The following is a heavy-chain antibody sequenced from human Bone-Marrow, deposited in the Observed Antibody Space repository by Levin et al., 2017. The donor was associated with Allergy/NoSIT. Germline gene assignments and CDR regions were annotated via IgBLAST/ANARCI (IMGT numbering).Heavy chain of an antibody. J-gene: IGHJ6*04. Sequence: WVRQAPGQGLEWMGWVSAYSGNTNYALNLQDRVTMTTDTATNTAYMELTSLRSDDTAIYYCARGHFPYYYYGMDVWGEGTTVVVSS. CDR3: ARGHFPYYYYGMDV. CDR2: VSAYSGNT. V-gene: IGHV1-18*01.